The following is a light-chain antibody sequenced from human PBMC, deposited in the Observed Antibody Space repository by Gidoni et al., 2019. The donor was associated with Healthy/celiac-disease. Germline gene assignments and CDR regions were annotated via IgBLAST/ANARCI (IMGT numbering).Light chain of an antibody. Sequence: DIVMTQSPYSLALSLGERATINCKSSQSVLSSSNNKNYLAWYQQKPGQPPKLLIYCASTRESGVPDRVSGSGYGTDFTLTISSLQAEDVAVYYCQKDYSTPRTFGQXTKVEIK. CDR3: QKDYSTPRT. CDR2: CAS. V-gene: IGKV4-1*01. CDR1: QSVLSSSNNKNY. J-gene: IGKJ1*01.